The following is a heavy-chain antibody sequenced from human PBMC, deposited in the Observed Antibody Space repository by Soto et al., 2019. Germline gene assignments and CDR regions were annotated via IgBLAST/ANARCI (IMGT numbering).Heavy chain of an antibody. V-gene: IGHV1-18*01. D-gene: IGHD3-22*01. CDR3: ARDTYSYDSSDDFGVDY. CDR2: ISAYNGNT. Sequence: QVQLVQSGAEVKKPGASVKVSCKASGYTFTSYGIIWVRQAPGQGLEWMGWISAYNGNTNYAQKLQGRVTMTTDTSTSTAYMELRSLRSDDTAVYYCARDTYSYDSSDDFGVDYWGQGPLVTVSS. J-gene: IGHJ4*02. CDR1: GYTFTSYG.